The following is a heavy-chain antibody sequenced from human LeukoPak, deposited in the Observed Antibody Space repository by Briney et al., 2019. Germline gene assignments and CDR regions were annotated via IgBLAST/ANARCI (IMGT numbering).Heavy chain of an antibody. CDR1: GGSMTSGSQY. CDR3: ARHVSEGAHYYYYMDV. D-gene: IGHD5/OR15-5a*01. V-gene: IGHV4-39*01. Sequence: PSETLSLTCTVSGGSMTSGSQYWGRIRQPPGKGLEWIGTIHYTGGPYYNPSLRTRVTIYALTSKNQFSLKLNSVTAADTAVYYCARHVSEGAHYYYYMDVWGKGATVTVSS. CDR2: IHYTGGP. J-gene: IGHJ6*03.